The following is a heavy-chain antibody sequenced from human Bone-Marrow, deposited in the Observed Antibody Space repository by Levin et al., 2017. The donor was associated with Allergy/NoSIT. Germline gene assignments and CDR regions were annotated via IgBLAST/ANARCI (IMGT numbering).Heavy chain of an antibody. CDR2: VSPYNGNT. D-gene: IGHD2-15*01. V-gene: IGHV1-18*01. Sequence: ASVKVSCKASGYSFTSYGISWVRQAPGQGLEWMGRVSPYNGNTNYAQKVHGRVTMTTDTSTNTAYMELRSLRSDDTAVYFCARTSGICSGASCHFDWFDPWGQGTLVTVSS. J-gene: IGHJ5*02. CDR3: ARTSGICSGASCHFDWFDP. CDR1: GYSFTSYG.